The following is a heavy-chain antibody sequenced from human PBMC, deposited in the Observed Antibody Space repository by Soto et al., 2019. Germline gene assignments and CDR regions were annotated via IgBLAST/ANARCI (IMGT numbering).Heavy chain of an antibody. CDR1: GGTFSSYA. V-gene: IGHV1-69*13. D-gene: IGHD3-10*01. CDR3: ARGEGTMVRGVISPYFFDF. Sequence: GASVKVSCKASGGTFSSYAISWVRQAPGQGLEWMGGIIPIFGTANYAQKFQGRVTITADESTSTAYMELSSLRSEDTAVYYCARGEGTMVRGVISPYFFDFWGQGTLVTVSS. CDR2: IIPIFGTA. J-gene: IGHJ4*02.